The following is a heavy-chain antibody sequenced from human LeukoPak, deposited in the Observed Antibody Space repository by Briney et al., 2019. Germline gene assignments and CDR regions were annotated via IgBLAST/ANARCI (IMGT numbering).Heavy chain of an antibody. J-gene: IGHJ6*02. D-gene: IGHD5-18*01. CDR3: TRGPIQLWLYHGMDV. CDR1: GFTFGDHA. V-gene: IGHV3-49*04. Sequence: SGGSLRLSCTVSGFTFGDHAMSWVRQAPGKGLEWVGFIRSKTYGGTTEYAASVKGRFIISRDDSTSIAYLQMNSLKTEDTAAYYCTRGPIQLWLYHGMDVWGQGTTVTVSS. CDR2: IRSKTYGGTT.